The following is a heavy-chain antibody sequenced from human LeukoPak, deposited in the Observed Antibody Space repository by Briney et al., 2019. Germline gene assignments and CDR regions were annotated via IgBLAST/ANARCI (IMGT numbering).Heavy chain of an antibody. CDR2: IYYSGRT. J-gene: IGHJ3*02. CDR3: AREEVPHGFDI. V-gene: IGHV4-59*01. CDR1: GGSISTYY. Sequence: WETLSLTCTVSGGSISTYYWSWIRQPPGKGLEYIGYIYYSGRTNYNPSLKSRVTMSLDTSKNQFSLKLSSVTAADTAVYYCAREEVPHGFDIWGQGTMVTASS.